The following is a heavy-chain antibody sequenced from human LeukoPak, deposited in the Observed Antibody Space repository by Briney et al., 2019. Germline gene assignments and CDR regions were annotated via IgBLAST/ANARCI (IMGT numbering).Heavy chain of an antibody. Sequence: GGSLRLSCAASGFTFSSDSMNWVRQAPGKGLEWVSSISSSSSYIYYADSVKGRFTISRDNAKNSLYLQMNSLRAEDTAVYYCARGSIAAVGDYWGQGTLVTVSS. CDR2: ISSSSSYI. D-gene: IGHD6-13*01. CDR3: ARGSIAAVGDY. J-gene: IGHJ4*02. V-gene: IGHV3-21*01. CDR1: GFTFSSDS.